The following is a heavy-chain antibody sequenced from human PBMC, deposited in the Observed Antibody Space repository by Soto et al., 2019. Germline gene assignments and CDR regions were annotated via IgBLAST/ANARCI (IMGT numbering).Heavy chain of an antibody. CDR1: GETLNSNP. V-gene: IGHV1-69*01. Sequence: QVQLVQSGAEVKKPGSSLKVSCKVFGETLNSNPIGWVRQVPGQGLEWVGGIVPLSDRTNYAQELQGRVTVTADGSTSTVYMELSNLKSDDTAVYYCARKSGRDCHSGGGCFSLDVWGQGSLITVSS. CDR2: IVPLSDRT. J-gene: IGHJ4*02. D-gene: IGHD2-15*01. CDR3: ARKSGRDCHSGGGCFSLDV.